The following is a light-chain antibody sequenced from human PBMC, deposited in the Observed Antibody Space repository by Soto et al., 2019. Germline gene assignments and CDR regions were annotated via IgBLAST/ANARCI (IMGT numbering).Light chain of an antibody. CDR2: AAS. V-gene: IGKV1-39*01. Sequence: MTRSPSSLSASVGDRVTITCPARPGISSYLAWYQQKPGKAPKLLIYAASTLQTGVPSRFSGSGSETDFTLTISSLQPEDFATYYCQQTDTPLWAFGQGTKVDIK. CDR1: PGISSY. J-gene: IGKJ1*01. CDR3: QQTDTPLWA.